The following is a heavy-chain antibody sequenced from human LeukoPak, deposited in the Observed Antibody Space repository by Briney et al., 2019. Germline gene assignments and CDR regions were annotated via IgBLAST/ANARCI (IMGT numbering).Heavy chain of an antibody. V-gene: IGHV3-23*01. CDR1: GFTFSSYA. CDR2: ISGSGGST. J-gene: IGHJ4*02. D-gene: IGHD3-3*01. CDR3: AKADASRITIFGVAINFDY. Sequence: GGSLRLSCAASGFTFSSYAMSWVRQAPGKGLEWVSTISGSGGSTYYADSVKGRFTISRDNSKNTLYLQMNSLRAEDTAVYYCAKADASRITIFGVAINFDYWGQGTLVTVSS.